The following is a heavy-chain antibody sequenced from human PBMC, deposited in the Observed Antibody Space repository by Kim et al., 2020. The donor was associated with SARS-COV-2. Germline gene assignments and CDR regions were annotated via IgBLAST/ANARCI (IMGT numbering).Heavy chain of an antibody. CDR2: INPISGST. CDR1: GYTFTNNY. V-gene: IGHV1-46*01. J-gene: IGHJ4*02. CDR3: AKGGGRQWLTFDY. Sequence: ASVKVSCKASGYTFTNNYMHWVRQAPGQGLEWMGIINPISGSTTYAQKFQGRVTMTRDTSTSTVYMELSSLRSEDTAVYYCAKGGGRQWLTFDYWGQGTLVIVS. D-gene: IGHD6-19*01.